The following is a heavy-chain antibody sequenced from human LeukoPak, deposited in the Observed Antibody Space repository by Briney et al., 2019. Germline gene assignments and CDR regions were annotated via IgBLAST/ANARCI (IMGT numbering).Heavy chain of an antibody. CDR3: ANGGYPLDD. V-gene: IGHV3-30*02. CDR1: GFTFRNYG. CDR2: FRYDGSNK. D-gene: IGHD5-12*01. Sequence: GGLLRSSCAVAGFTFRNYGMHWGRKTPGKGLGWVAFFRYDGSNKYYAYSVKGRSTASRENSKNTLNLQMNSLRAEDPAVYYWANGGYPLDDWGQGTLVTVSS. J-gene: IGHJ4*02.